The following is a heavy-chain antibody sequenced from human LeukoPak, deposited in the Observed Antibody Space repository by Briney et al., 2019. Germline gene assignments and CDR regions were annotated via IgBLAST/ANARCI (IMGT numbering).Heavy chain of an antibody. V-gene: IGHV4-39*01. Sequence: PSETLSLTCTVSGGSISSSGYYWGWIRQPRGKGLEWIASIYYSGSIYYNPSLKSRVTISVDTSKNQLSLKLSSLTAADTAVYYCARHEYSGSYYGLSWFDPWGQGTLVTVSS. D-gene: IGHD1-26*01. CDR2: IYYSGSI. CDR3: ARHEYSGSYYGLSWFDP. J-gene: IGHJ5*02. CDR1: GGSISSSGYY.